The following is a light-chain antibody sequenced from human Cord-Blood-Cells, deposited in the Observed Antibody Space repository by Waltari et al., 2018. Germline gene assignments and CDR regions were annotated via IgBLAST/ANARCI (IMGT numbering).Light chain of an antibody. Sequence: QSALTQPASVSGSPGQSITISCTGTSSAVGGYNYVSWYQQHPGKAPKPMIYEVSNRPSGVSNRFSGSKSDNTASLTISGLQAEDEADYYCSSYTSSSTVVFGGGTKLTVL. J-gene: IGLJ2*01. CDR1: SSAVGGYNY. V-gene: IGLV2-14*01. CDR2: EVS. CDR3: SSYTSSSTVV.